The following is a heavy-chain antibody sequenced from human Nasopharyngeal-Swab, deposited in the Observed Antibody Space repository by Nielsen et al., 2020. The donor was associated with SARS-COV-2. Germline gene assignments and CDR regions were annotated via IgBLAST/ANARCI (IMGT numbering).Heavy chain of an antibody. CDR2: ISYDGSSK. Sequence: WIRQPPGKGLEWVAVISYDGSSKYYADSVKGRFTISRDNSKNTLYLQMNSLRAEDTAVYYCAKDPYYYGSGSYWNYFDYWGQGTLVTVSS. V-gene: IGHV3-30*18. D-gene: IGHD3-10*01. J-gene: IGHJ4*02. CDR3: AKDPYYYGSGSYWNYFDY.